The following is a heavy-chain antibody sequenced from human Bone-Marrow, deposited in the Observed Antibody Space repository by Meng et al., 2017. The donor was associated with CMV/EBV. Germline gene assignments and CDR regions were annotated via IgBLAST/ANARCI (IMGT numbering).Heavy chain of an antibody. J-gene: IGHJ6*02. V-gene: IGHV1-3*02. CDR3: AREVGSWYSSYYYYGMDV. CDR2: SNAGNGNT. CDR1: GYTFTSYA. Sequence: ASVKVSCTASGYTFTSYAMHWVRQAPGQRLEWMGWSNAGNGNTKYSQEFQGRVTMTTDTSTSTAYMELRSLRSDDTAVYYCAREVGSWYSSYYYYGMDVWGQGTTVTVSS. D-gene: IGHD6-13*01.